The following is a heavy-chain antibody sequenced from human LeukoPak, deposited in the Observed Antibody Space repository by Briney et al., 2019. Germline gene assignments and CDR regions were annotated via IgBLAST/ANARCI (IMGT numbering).Heavy chain of an antibody. CDR3: ARGFNTVYFDY. Sequence: SQTLSLTCTVSGGSISSDNYYWSWIRQPAGKGLEWIGRIYTSGSTNYNPSLNSRVTISIDTSKNQFSLKLTSVTAADTAVYYCARGFNTVYFDYWGQGTLVTVSS. CDR2: IYTSGST. V-gene: IGHV4-61*02. CDR1: GGSISSDNYY. J-gene: IGHJ4*02. D-gene: IGHD2-8*01.